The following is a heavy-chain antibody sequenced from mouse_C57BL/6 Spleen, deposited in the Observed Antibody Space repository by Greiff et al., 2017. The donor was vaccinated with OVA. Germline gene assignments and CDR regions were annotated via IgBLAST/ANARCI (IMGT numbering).Heavy chain of an antibody. CDR2: ISDGGSYT. CDR3: ARDHGDYYGSSSYFDY. CDR1: GFTFSSYA. V-gene: IGHV5-4*01. Sequence: EVKLVESGGGLVKPGGSLKLSCAASGFTFSSYAMSWVRQPPEKRLEWVATISDGGSYTYYPDNVKGRFTISRDNAKNNLYLQMSQLKAEDTAMYYCARDHGDYYGSSSYFDYWGQGTTLTVSS. J-gene: IGHJ2*01. D-gene: IGHD1-1*01.